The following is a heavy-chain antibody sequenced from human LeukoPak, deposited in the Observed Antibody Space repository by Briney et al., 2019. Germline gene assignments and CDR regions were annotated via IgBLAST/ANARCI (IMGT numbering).Heavy chain of an antibody. CDR2: INPNSGGT. D-gene: IGHD3-10*01. J-gene: IGHJ4*02. V-gene: IGHV1-2*02. Sequence: GASVKVSCKASGYTFTGYYMHWVRQAPGQGLEWMGWINPNSGGTNYAQKFQGRVTMTRDTSISTAYMELSRLRSDDTAVYYCARDLSITMVRGVMDYWGQGTLVTVSS. CDR3: ARDLSITMVRGVMDY. CDR1: GYTFTGYY.